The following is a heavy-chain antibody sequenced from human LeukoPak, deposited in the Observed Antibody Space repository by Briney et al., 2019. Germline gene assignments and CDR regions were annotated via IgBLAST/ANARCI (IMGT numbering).Heavy chain of an antibody. J-gene: IGHJ4*02. CDR3: ARLGHNYYASSALSPIAY. CDR1: GGSIISSNYY. V-gene: IGHV4-39*01. Sequence: PSETLSLTCAVSGGSIISSNYYWGWIRQPPGKGLEWIASIYYSGSTYYNPSLRGRVTISVDTSNNQFSLKLTSMTPADTAVYYCARLGHNYYASSALSPIAYWGQGTLVTVSS. D-gene: IGHD3-22*01. CDR2: IYYSGST.